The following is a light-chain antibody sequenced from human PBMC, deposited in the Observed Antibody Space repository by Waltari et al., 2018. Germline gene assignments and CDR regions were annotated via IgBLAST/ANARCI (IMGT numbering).Light chain of an antibody. CDR2: KAS. Sequence: DIQMTQSPSTASASGGARVPITCRASQSISRWLAGYQQKPGKALKRLIHKASSLQSGVPSRFSGSGSGTEFTLNITSLQPDDFATYYCQHYNSFSALFTFGPGTQVDIK. J-gene: IGKJ3*01. CDR3: QHYNSFSALFT. CDR1: QSISRW. V-gene: IGKV1-5*03.